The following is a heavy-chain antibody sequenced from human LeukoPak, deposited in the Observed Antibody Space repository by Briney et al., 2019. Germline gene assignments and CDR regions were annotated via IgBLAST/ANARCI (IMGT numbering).Heavy chain of an antibody. Sequence: GGPLRLSCAASGFTVSSNYMSWVRQAPGKGLEWVSVIYSGGSTYYADSVKGRFTISRDNSKNTLYLQMNSLRAEDTAVYYCARDKVTTSAYYYYYGMDVWGQGTTVTVSS. CDR2: IYSGGST. D-gene: IGHD4-17*01. J-gene: IGHJ6*02. V-gene: IGHV3-53*01. CDR3: ARDKVTTSAYYYYYGMDV. CDR1: GFTVSSNY.